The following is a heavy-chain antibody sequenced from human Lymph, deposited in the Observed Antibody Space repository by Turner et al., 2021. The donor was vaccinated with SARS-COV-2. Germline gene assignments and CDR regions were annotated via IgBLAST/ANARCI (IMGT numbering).Heavy chain of an antibody. CDR1: GFSFSRYS. D-gene: IGHD3-22*01. Sequence: EVQLVESGGGLVKPGGSLRLSCAASGFSFSRYSMNWVRQAPGKGLEWVSSISSSGSHIYYADSVKGRFTISRDSAKNSLYLQMNSLRAEDTAVYYCARERYDSSGSESYYFDYWGQGTLVTVSS. CDR3: ARERYDSSGSESYYFDY. V-gene: IGHV3-21*01. CDR2: ISSSGSHI. J-gene: IGHJ4*02.